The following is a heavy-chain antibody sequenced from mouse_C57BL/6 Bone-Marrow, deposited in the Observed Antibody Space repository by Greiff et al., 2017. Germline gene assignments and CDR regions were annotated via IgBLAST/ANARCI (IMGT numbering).Heavy chain of an antibody. D-gene: IGHD1-1*01. CDR3: AKRHYYGSSFLAY. J-gene: IGHJ3*01. CDR1: GFSLTSYG. CDR2: IWGGGST. Sequence: QVQLQQSGPGLVAPSQSLSITCTVSGFSLTSYGVDWVRQPPGKGLEWLGGIWGGGSTYYNSALMSRLSISKDNSKSQVFLKINSLQTDDTAMYYCAKRHYYGSSFLAYWGQGTLVTVSA. V-gene: IGHV2-9*01.